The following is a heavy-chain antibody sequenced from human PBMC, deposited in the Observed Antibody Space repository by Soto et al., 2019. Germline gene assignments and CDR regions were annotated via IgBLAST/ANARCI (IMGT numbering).Heavy chain of an antibody. J-gene: IGHJ6*04. V-gene: IGHV3-48*02. CDR2: ISSSSSTI. D-gene: IGHD6-6*01. CDR3: ARLRIAARPAYYYGMDV. CDR1: GFTLSSYS. Sequence: PGGSLRLSCSASGFTLSSYSMTWVRQAPVKGLEWVSYISSSSSTIYYADSVKGRFTISRDNAKNSLYLQMNSLRDEDTAVYYCARLRIAARPAYYYGMDVWGEGTTVTGSS.